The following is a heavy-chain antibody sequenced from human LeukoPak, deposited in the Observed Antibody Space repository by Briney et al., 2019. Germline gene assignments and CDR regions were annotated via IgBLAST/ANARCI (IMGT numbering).Heavy chain of an antibody. D-gene: IGHD2-21*01. V-gene: IGHV3-74*01. J-gene: IGHJ4*02. CDR1: GFTLSGYW. CDR3: ARYVVASACFDS. Sequence: PGRYLSLSRAASGFTLSGYWMHWVRQAPGEGLVGVSRMNGDGTVTTSADSVRGRFTISIDNAKNTLYLQMSSLRAEDTAVYYCARYVVASACFDSWGQGTPVTVSS. CDR2: MNGDGTVT.